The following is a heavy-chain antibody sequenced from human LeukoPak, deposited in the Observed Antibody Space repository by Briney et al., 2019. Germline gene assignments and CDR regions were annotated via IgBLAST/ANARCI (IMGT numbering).Heavy chain of an antibody. Sequence: SETLSLTCTVSGGSISSYYWSWIRQPPGKGLEWIGYIYYSGSTNYNPSLKSRVTISVDTSKNQFSLKLSSVTAADAAVYYCARDRSVRGYSCGYAEIWGQGTLVTVSS. J-gene: IGHJ4*02. V-gene: IGHV4-59*01. CDR1: GGSISSYY. CDR3: ARDRSVRGYSCGYAEI. CDR2: IYYSGST. D-gene: IGHD5-18*01.